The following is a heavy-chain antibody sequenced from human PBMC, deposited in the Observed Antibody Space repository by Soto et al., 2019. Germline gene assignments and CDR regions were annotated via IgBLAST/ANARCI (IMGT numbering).Heavy chain of an antibody. CDR1: GASVSSGAHY. V-gene: IGHV4-31*03. J-gene: IGHJ4*02. D-gene: IGHD2-15*01. CDR2: IYYSGDT. Sequence: QVQLQESGPGLVKPSQTLSLTCTVSGASVSSGAHYWSWVRQHPGKGLEWIGYIYYSGDTQYNPSLKSRVTISLDMSKNQFSLKLSSVTAADTAVYYCARVESASGLDYWGRGTLVTVSS. CDR3: ARVESASGLDY.